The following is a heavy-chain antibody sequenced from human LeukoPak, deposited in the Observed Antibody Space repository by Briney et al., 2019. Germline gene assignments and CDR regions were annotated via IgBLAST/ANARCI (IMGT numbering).Heavy chain of an antibody. J-gene: IGHJ5*02. CDR2: ISYDGSNK. D-gene: IGHD6-6*01. CDR3: AKDRRGSSSSDNWFDP. V-gene: IGHV3-30*18. Sequence: PGRPLRLSCAASGFTFSSYGMHWVRQAPGKGLEWVAVISYDGSNKYYADSVKGRFTISRDNSKNTLYLQMNSLRAEDTAVYYCAKDRRGSSSSDNWFDPWGQGTLVTVSS. CDR1: GFTFSSYG.